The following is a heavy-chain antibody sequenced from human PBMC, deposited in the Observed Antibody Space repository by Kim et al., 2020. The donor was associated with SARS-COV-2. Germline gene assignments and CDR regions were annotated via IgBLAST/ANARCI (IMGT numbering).Heavy chain of an antibody. CDR3: ATDVLSGSYRGAKDY. V-gene: IGHV3-23*01. Sequence: DSVRGRFTISRDNSKNTLYLQMNSLRADDTAVYYCATDVLSGSYRGAKDYWGQGTLVTVSS. D-gene: IGHD1-26*01. J-gene: IGHJ4*02.